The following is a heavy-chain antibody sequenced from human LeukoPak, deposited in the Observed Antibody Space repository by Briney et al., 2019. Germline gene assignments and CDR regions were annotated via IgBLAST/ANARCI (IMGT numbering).Heavy chain of an antibody. CDR1: GFTFSSYA. Sequence: PGGSLRLSCAACGFTFSSYAMSWVRQAPGKGLEWVSAISGSGGSTYYADSVKGRFTISRDNSKNTLYLQMNSLRAEDTAVYYCAKALWFGELLYGHYFDYWGQGALVTVSS. CDR3: AKALWFGELLYGHYFDY. CDR2: ISGSGGST. D-gene: IGHD3-10*01. J-gene: IGHJ4*02. V-gene: IGHV3-23*01.